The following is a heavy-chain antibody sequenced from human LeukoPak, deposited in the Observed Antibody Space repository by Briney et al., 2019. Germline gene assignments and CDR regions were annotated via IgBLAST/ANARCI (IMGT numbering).Heavy chain of an antibody. J-gene: IGHJ3*02. D-gene: IGHD2-2*01. CDR1: GGSFSGYY. V-gene: IGHV4-34*01. CDR2: INHSGST. Sequence: SETPSLTCAVYGGSFSGYYWSWIRQPPGKGLEWIGEINHSGSTNYNPSLKSRVTISVDTSKNQFSLKLSSVTAADTAVYYCARFLGYCSSTSCYDAFDIWGQGTMVTVSS. CDR3: ARFLGYCSSTSCYDAFDI.